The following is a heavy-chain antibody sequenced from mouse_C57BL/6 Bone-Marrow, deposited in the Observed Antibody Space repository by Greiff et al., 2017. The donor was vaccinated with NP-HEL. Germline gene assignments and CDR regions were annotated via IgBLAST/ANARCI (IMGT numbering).Heavy chain of an antibody. D-gene: IGHD3-3*01. Sequence: QVQLQQSGAELMKPGASVKLSCKATGYTFTGYWIEWVKQRPGNGLEWIGEILPGSGSTNYIEKFKGKATFTVDTSSNTAYMQLSSLTSEDSAIYCCAGGGPPFAYWGQGTLVTVSA. CDR1: GYTFTGYW. CDR3: AGGGPPFAY. CDR2: ILPGSGST. J-gene: IGHJ3*01. V-gene: IGHV1-9*01.